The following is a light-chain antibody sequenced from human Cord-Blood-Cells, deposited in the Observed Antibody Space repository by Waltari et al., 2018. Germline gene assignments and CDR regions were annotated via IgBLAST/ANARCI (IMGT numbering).Light chain of an antibody. CDR3: QQYYSFPYT. CDR1: QGIRSY. CDR2: AAS. Sequence: VIWMTQYPSLLSASTGDRVTISCRMTQGIRSYLAWYQQKPGKAPELLIYAASTLQSGVPSRFSGSGSGTDFTLTISCLQSEDFATYYCQQYYSFPYTFGQGTKLEIK. J-gene: IGKJ2*01. V-gene: IGKV1D-8*01.